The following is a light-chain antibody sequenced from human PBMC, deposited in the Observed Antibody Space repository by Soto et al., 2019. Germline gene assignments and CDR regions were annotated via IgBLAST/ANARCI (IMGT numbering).Light chain of an antibody. CDR1: TSDIGYNY. Sequence: QSALTQPASVSGSLGQSITISCTGSTSDIGYNYVSWYQQHPGKVPQLVIFDVNNRPSGVSSRFSGSKSGNTASLTISGLQAEDEANYYCASYSLTTDLGVFGGGTQL. CDR3: ASYSLTTDLGV. J-gene: IGLJ2*01. CDR2: DVN. V-gene: IGLV2-14*01.